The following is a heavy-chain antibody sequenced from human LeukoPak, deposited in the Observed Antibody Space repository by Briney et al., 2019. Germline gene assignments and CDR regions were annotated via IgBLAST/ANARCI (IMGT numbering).Heavy chain of an antibody. V-gene: IGHV3-21*01. J-gene: IGHJ4*02. CDR2: ISSSRSYI. CDR3: ARGTWDYYDSSGYTH. Sequence: GGSLRLSCAASGFTLSSYSMNWVRQAPGKGREWGSSISSSRSYIYYADSVKGRFTIYRDNAKNSLYLQMNSLRAEDTAVYYCARGTWDYYDSSGYTHWGQGTLVTVSS. D-gene: IGHD3-22*01. CDR1: GFTLSSYS.